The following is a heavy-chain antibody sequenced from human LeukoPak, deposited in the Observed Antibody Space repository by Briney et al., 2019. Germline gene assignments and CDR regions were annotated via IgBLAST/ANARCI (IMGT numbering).Heavy chain of an antibody. V-gene: IGHV1-18*01. CDR3: ARVGGYYFAPDY. D-gene: IGHD2-15*01. CDR1: GYTFSSYG. J-gene: IGHJ4*02. CDR2: ISVYNGNT. Sequence: ASVKVSCKASGYTFSSYGISWVRQAPGQEREWMGWISVYNGNTNYAQKVQGRVTMTTDTSTSTAYMDLRGLRSDDTAVYYCARVGGYYFAPDYWGQGTLVTVSS.